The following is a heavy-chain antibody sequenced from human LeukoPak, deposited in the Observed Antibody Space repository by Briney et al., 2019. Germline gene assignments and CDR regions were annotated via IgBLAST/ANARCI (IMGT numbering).Heavy chain of an antibody. D-gene: IGHD3-10*01. CDR1: GGSFSGYY. V-gene: IGHV4-34*01. CDR3: ARGELRTYFDY. Sequence: SETLSLTCAVSGGSFSGYYWSWIRQPPGKGLEWIGEINHSGSTNYNPSLKSRVTISVDTSKNQFSLKLSSVTAADTAVYYCARGELRTYFDYWGQGTLVTVSS. CDR2: INHSGST. J-gene: IGHJ4*02.